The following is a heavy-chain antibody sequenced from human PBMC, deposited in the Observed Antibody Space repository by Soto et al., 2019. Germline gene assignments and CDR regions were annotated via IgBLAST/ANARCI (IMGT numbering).Heavy chain of an antibody. V-gene: IGHV3-23*01. CDR1: GFTFSSYA. D-gene: IGHD6-13*01. Sequence: GGSLRLSCAASGFTFSSYAMSWVRQAPGKGLEWVSAISGSGGSTYYADSVKGRFTISRDNSKNTLYLQMNSLRAEDTAVYYCAKGDSSSWYVEEQLYFDYWGQGTLVTVSS. CDR2: ISGSGGST. J-gene: IGHJ4*02. CDR3: AKGDSSSWYVEEQLYFDY.